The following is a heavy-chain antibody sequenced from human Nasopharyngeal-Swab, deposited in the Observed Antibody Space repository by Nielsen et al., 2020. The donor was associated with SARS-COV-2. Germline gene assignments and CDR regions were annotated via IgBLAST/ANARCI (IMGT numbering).Heavy chain of an antibody. Sequence: GESLKISCAASGFTFSSHDMHWVRQATGKGLQWVSAIGTAGDTYYPGSVKGRFTISRDNSKNTVSLQMNSLRVEDTAMYYCAKDRDSGDDSDDYYHYYGMDVWGQGTTVTVSS. D-gene: IGHD5-12*01. V-gene: IGHV3-13*01. CDR2: IGTAGDT. CDR3: AKDRDSGDDSDDYYHYYGMDV. J-gene: IGHJ6*02. CDR1: GFTFSSHD.